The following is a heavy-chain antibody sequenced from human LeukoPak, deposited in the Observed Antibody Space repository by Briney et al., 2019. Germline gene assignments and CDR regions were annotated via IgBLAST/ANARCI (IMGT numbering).Heavy chain of an antibody. J-gene: IGHJ4*02. Sequence: GGSLRLSCAASGFTFSSYAMSWVRQAPGKGLEWVSAISGSGGSTYYADSVKGRFTISRDNSKNTLYLQMNSLRAEDTAVYYCAKVSRGYCSSTSCYTPWYFDYWGQGTLVTVSS. V-gene: IGHV3-23*01. CDR3: AKVSRGYCSSTSCYTPWYFDY. CDR2: ISGSGGST. CDR1: GFTFSSYA. D-gene: IGHD2-2*02.